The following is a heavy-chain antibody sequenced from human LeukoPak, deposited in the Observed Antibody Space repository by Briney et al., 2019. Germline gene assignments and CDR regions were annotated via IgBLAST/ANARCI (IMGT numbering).Heavy chain of an antibody. J-gene: IGHJ4*02. CDR2: ISGSGGST. CDR3: AKGGIAARPLGN. Sequence: PGGSLRLSCTVSGFTVSSNSMSWVRQAPGKGLEWVSAISGSGGSTYYADSVKGRFTISRDNSKNTLYLQMNSLRAEDTAVYYCAKGGIAARPLGNWGQGTLVTVSS. CDR1: GFTVSSNS. V-gene: IGHV3-23*01. D-gene: IGHD6-6*01.